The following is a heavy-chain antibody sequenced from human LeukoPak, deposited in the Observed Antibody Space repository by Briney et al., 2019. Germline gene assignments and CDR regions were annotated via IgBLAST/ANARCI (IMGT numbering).Heavy chain of an antibody. CDR1: GFTFSSFE. Sequence: PGGSLRLSCAASGFTFSSFEMNWVRQAPGKGLEWVSAISGSGGSTYYADSVKGRFTISRDNSKNTLYLQMNSLRAEDTAVYYCAKVGATWIPKYFQHWGQGTLVTVSS. D-gene: IGHD1-26*01. J-gene: IGHJ1*01. V-gene: IGHV3-23*01. CDR2: ISGSGGST. CDR3: AKVGATWIPKYFQH.